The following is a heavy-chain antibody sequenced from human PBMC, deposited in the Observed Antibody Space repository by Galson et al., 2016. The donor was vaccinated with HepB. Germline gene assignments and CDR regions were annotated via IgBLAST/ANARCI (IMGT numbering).Heavy chain of an antibody. CDR3: ARGIYGGDGQIGNFFDY. J-gene: IGHJ4*02. CDR2: ITDSGDNT. CDR1: GFTFSSFA. D-gene: IGHD5-12*01. Sequence: SLRLSCAASGFTFSSFAMSWVRQAPGKGLQWVSGITDSGDNTYYADSVKGRFTISRDNSKNTLYLQMNSLRAEDTAVYYCARGIYGGDGQIGNFFDYWGQGTLVTGSS. V-gene: IGHV3-23*01.